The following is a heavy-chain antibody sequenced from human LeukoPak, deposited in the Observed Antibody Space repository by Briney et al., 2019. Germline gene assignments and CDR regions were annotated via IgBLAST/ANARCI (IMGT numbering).Heavy chain of an antibody. Sequence: SVKVSCKASGGTFSSYAISWVRQAPGQGLEWMGGIIPIFGTANYAQKFQGRVTITADKSTSTAYMELSSLRSEDMAVYYCARDNMITFGGVIAHDAFDIWGQGTMVTASS. D-gene: IGHD3-16*02. CDR1: GGTFSSYA. CDR2: IIPIFGTA. V-gene: IGHV1-69*06. J-gene: IGHJ3*02. CDR3: ARDNMITFGGVIAHDAFDI.